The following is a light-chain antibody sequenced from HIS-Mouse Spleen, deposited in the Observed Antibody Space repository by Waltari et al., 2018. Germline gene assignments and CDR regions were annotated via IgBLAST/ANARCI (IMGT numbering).Light chain of an antibody. CDR2: DES. V-gene: IGKV1-33*01. J-gene: IGKJ4*01. Sequence: DIQMTQSPSSLSASVGDRVTITCQASQDLSNYLNWYQQKPGKAPKLLIYDESNLETGVPSRFSGSGSRTDFTFTISSLQPEDIATYYCQQYDNLPLTFGGGTKVEIK. CDR1: QDLSNY. CDR3: QQYDNLPLT.